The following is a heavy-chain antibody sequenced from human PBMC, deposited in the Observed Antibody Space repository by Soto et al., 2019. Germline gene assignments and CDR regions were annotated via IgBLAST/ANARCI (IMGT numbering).Heavy chain of an antibody. V-gene: IGHV4-30-4*01. Sequence: QVQLQESGPGLVKPSQTLSLTCTVSGGSINSGDYYWSWIRQPPGKGLEWIGYISYSGSTSYNPSLKSRVTISIDTSKKQFSLNLSSVTAADTAVYFCAKDSYYDSSGYRNPFDYWGQGTLVTVSS. CDR3: AKDSYYDSSGYRNPFDY. CDR1: GGSINSGDYY. D-gene: IGHD3-22*01. CDR2: ISYSGST. J-gene: IGHJ4*02.